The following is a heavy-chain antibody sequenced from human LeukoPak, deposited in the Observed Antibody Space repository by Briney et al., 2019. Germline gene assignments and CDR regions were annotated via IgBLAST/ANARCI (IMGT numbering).Heavy chain of an antibody. Sequence: PSETLSLTCAVYGGSFSGYYWSWIRQPPGKGLEWIGEINHSGSTNYNPSLKSRVTISVDTSKNQFSLKLSSVTAADTAVYYCASRTVVVPSKRGYYMDVWGKGTTVTVSS. CDR1: GGSFSGYY. CDR3: ASRTVVVPSKRGYYMDV. CDR2: INHSGST. J-gene: IGHJ6*03. D-gene: IGHD2-2*01. V-gene: IGHV4-34*01.